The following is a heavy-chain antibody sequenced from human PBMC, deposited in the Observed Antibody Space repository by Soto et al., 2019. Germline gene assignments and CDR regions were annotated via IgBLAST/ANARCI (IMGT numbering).Heavy chain of an antibody. CDR3: ASRVPRRSCSGFFDY. V-gene: IGHV4-31*03. D-gene: IGHD2-15*01. CDR1: AVSISNDGYF. CDR2: ISNSGSS. J-gene: IGHJ4*01. Sequence: QVQLQESGPGLVEPSQTLSLTCTVSAVSISNDGYFWTWIRQRPGKGPEWIGYISNSGSSFSNPARRSRIAFSIDTSKNHFSLKLTSMAAADTAFYYWASRVPRRSCSGFFDYWGHGTLVTVSS.